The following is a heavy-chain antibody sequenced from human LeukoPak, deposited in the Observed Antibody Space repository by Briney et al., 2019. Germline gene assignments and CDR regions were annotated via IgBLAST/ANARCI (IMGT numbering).Heavy chain of an antibody. CDR3: AKDQLRGIGTFDI. D-gene: IGHD3-10*01. CDR1: GFTFSSYG. Sequence: PGGSLRLSCAASGFTFSSYGMHWVRQAPGKGLEWVAFIRYDGSNKYYADSVKGRFTISRDNSKNTLYLQMNSLRAEDTAVYYCAKDQLRGIGTFDIWGQGTMVTVSS. CDR2: IRYDGSNK. V-gene: IGHV3-30*02. J-gene: IGHJ3*02.